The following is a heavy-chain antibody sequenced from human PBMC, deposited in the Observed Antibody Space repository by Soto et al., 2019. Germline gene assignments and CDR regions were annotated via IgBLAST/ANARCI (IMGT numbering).Heavy chain of an antibody. D-gene: IGHD3-16*02. CDR1: GGTFSSYT. CDR2: IIPILGIA. Sequence: QVQLVQSGAEVKKPGSSVKVSCKASGGTFSSYTISWVRQAPGQGLEWMGRIIPILGIANYAQKFQGRVTIPADKSTRSAYMELSSLRSEDTAVYYWAISPLGELSLAVGYWGQGTLVTVSS. V-gene: IGHV1-69*02. CDR3: AISPLGELSLAVGY. J-gene: IGHJ4*02.